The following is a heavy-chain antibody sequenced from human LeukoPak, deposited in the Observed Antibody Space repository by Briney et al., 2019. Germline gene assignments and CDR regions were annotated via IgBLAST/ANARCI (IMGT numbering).Heavy chain of an antibody. CDR2: IWYDGSKE. Sequence: PGKSLRLSCAASGYTFSAYGLHWVRQAPGKGLEWVAVIWYDGSKEFYADSVRSRFTISKDDAKSTLYLQMNSLRVEDTAVYYCVRDGGAGLDYWGQGTLVTVSS. CDR1: GYTFSAYG. D-gene: IGHD3-16*01. CDR3: VRDGGAGLDY. V-gene: IGHV3-33*01. J-gene: IGHJ4*02.